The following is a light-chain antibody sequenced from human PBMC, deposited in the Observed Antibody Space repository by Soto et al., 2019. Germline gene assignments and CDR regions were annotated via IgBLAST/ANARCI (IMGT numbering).Light chain of an antibody. CDR2: DTS. CDR1: QSVNRQ. V-gene: IGKV3-15*01. J-gene: IGKJ1*01. Sequence: VRTQSPAWLSVAPGESVALAWRASQSVNRQVLWYQNRPGQAPRLLIYDTSARAAGIPARFSGRRSATECTLPISRLQSEDVPLYYCQHTLKWPPTFPQGTKVDIK. CDR3: QHTLKWPPT.